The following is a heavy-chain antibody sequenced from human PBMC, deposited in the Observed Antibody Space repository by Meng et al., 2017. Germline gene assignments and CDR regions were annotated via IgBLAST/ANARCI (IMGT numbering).Heavy chain of an antibody. J-gene: IGHJ4*02. Sequence: VQLVQSGAEVKKPGAPVKVSCKASGYTFTSYGISWVRQAPGQGLEWMGWISAYNGNTNYAQKLPGRVTMTTDTSTSTAYMELRSLRSDDTAVYYCARDLKRDHHLGEGGYWGQGTLVTVSS. D-gene: IGHD3-16*01. CDR2: ISAYNGNT. CDR1: GYTFTSYG. V-gene: IGHV1-18*01. CDR3: ARDLKRDHHLGEGGY.